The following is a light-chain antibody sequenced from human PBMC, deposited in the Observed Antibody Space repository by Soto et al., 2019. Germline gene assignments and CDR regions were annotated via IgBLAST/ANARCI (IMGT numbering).Light chain of an antibody. CDR2: GAS. Sequence: EIVLTQFPATLSVSPGERATLSCRASQSVSSNLAWYQQKPGQAPRLLIYGASTRATGIPARFSGSGSGTEFTLTISSLQSEDFAVYYCQQYNNWPPRGTFGQGTKVEIK. CDR3: QQYNNWPPRGT. CDR1: QSVSSN. J-gene: IGKJ1*01. V-gene: IGKV3-15*01.